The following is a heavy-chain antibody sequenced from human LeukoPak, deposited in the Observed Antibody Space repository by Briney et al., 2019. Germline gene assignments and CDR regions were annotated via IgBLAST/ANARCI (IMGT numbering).Heavy chain of an antibody. D-gene: IGHD7-27*01. CDR1: GFTFSSYS. Sequence: GGSLRLSCAASGFTFSSYSMSWVRQAPGKGLEWASSISSSSSYIYYADSVKGRFTISRDNAKNSLYLQMNSLRAEDMALYYCAKDPTASGEGYYFDYWGQGTLVTVSS. CDR2: ISSSSSYI. CDR3: AKDPTASGEGYYFDY. V-gene: IGHV3-21*04. J-gene: IGHJ4*02.